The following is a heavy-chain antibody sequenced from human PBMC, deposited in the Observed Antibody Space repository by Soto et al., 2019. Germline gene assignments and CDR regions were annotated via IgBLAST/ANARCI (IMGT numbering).Heavy chain of an antibody. V-gene: IGHV1-69*13. CDR3: ARVAVAGTFDY. CDR2: IIPIFGTA. CDR1: GGTFSSYA. Sequence: GASVKVSCKASGGTFSSYAISWVRQAPGQGLEWMGGIIPIFGTANYAQKFQGRVTITADESTSTVYMELSSLRSEDTAVYYCARVAVAGTFDYWGQGTLVTVSS. J-gene: IGHJ4*02. D-gene: IGHD6-19*01.